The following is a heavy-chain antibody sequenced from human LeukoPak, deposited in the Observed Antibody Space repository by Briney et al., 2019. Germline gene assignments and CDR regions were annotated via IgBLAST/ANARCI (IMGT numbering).Heavy chain of an antibody. CDR1: GFTFSSYS. CDR2: ISSSSGYI. D-gene: IGHD3-22*01. J-gene: IGHJ4*02. Sequence: PGGSLRLSCAASGFTFSSYSMNWVRQAPGKGLEWVSSISSSSGYIYYADSVKGRFTISRDNAKNSLYLQMNSLRAEDTAVYYCARDKPDYDSSGYFDYWGQGTLVTVSS. V-gene: IGHV3-21*01. CDR3: ARDKPDYDSSGYFDY.